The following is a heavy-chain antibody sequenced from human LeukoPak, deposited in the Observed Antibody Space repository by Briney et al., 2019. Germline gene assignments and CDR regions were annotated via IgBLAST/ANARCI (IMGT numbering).Heavy chain of an antibody. J-gene: IGHJ5*02. CDR2: IIPIFGTA. CDR3: ASGGSITIFGVVINNWFDP. Sequence: GASVKVSCKASGGTFSSYAISWVRQAPGQGLEWMGGIIPIFGTANYAQKFQGRVTITADESTSTAYMELSSLRSEDTAVYYCASGGSITIFGVVINNWFDPWGQGTLVTVSS. D-gene: IGHD3-3*01. CDR1: GGTFSSYA. V-gene: IGHV1-69*13.